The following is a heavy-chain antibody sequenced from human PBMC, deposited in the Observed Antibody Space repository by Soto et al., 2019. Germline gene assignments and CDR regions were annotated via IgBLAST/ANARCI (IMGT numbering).Heavy chain of an antibody. CDR2: VDPEDGET. CDR3: ATWEELNSGSYQTDY. Sequence: EVHLVQSGAEVKKPGATVKIPSKVSGSTLPTYYITWVHQAPGKGLGGMGLVDPEDGETIYAEKFQGRVTITADTSTDTAYMELSSLRSEDTAVYYCATWEELNSGSYQTDYWGQGTLVTVSS. CDR1: GSTLPTYY. D-gene: IGHD1-26*01. J-gene: IGHJ4*02. V-gene: IGHV1-69-2*01.